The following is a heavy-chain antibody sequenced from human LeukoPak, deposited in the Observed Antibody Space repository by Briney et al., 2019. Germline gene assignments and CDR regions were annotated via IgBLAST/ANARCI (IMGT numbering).Heavy chain of an antibody. J-gene: IGHJ4*02. D-gene: IGHD3-10*01. CDR3: AKDLDYGSGSKLFDY. CDR2: ISGSGGST. V-gene: IGHV3-23*01. CDR1: GFTFSSYG. Sequence: SGGSLRLSCAASGFTFSSYGMSWVRQAPGKGLEWVSAISGSGGSTYYADSVKGRFTISRDNSKNTLYLQMNSLRAEDTAVYYCAKDLDYGSGSKLFDYWGQGTLVTVSS.